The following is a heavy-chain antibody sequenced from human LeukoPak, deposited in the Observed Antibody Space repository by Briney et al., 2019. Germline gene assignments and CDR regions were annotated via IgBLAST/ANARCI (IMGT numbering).Heavy chain of an antibody. D-gene: IGHD3-22*01. V-gene: IGHV3-30*18. Sequence: HSGRSLRLSCAASGFTFSSYGMHWVRQAPGKGLEWVAVISFDGSNKYFADSVKGRFTISRDNSKNTLYLQMNSLRAEDTAVYYCAKDFSYDGTGFYAYWGQGTLVTVSS. J-gene: IGHJ4*02. CDR3: AKDFSYDGTGFYAY. CDR1: GFTFSSYG. CDR2: ISFDGSNK.